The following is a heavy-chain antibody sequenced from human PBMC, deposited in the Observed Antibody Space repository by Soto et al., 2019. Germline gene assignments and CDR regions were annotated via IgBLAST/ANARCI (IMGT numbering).Heavy chain of an antibody. CDR1: GFTFSFYA. CDR2: ISYNGRNK. V-gene: IGHV3-30*04. CDR3: ARQAKIGDRSQFYFDS. Sequence: QVQLVESGGDVVQPGRSLRLSCAASGFTFSFYAMHWVRQAPGKGLEWVAVISYNGRNKHYVDSVKGRFTISRDNSQDTRYLQMDSLRPDDTAVYYCARQAKIGDRSQFYFDSWGQGTLVTVSS. D-gene: IGHD3-16*01. J-gene: IGHJ4*02.